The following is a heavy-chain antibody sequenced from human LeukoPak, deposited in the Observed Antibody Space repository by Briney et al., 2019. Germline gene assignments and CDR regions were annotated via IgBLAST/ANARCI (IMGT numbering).Heavy chain of an antibody. CDR2: IWYDGSNK. CDR3: AKAAKSGYYYNYYYYMDV. CDR1: GFTFSSYS. V-gene: IGHV3-33*06. Sequence: PGGSLRLSCAASGFTFSSYSMHWVRQAPGKGLEWVAVIWYDGSNKYYADSVKGRFTISRDNSKNTLYLQMNSLRAEDTAVYYCAKAAKSGYYYNYYYYMDVWGKGTTVTVSS. D-gene: IGHD3-22*01. J-gene: IGHJ6*03.